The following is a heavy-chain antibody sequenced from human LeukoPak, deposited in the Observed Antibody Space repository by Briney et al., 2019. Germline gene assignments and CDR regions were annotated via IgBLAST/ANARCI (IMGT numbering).Heavy chain of an antibody. CDR3: AKVRFGSGIYGGFDS. J-gene: IGHJ5*01. V-gene: IGHV3-23*01. Sequence: GALRLSRVASGFTFNNYGMIWVRRAPGKGLEWVAGINAGGSHSYYADSVNGRFTSSRDNSMNTLYLQMNSLTVEDTAIYFCAKVRFGSGIYGGFDSWGQGAHVTVSS. D-gene: IGHD3-10*01. CDR2: INAGGSHS. CDR1: GFTFNNYG.